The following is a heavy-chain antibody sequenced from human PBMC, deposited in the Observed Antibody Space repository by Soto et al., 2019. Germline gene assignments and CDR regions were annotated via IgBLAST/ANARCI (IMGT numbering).Heavy chain of an antibody. D-gene: IGHD2-8*01. Sequence: ASVKVSCKASGYTFTSYDMHWVRQAPGQRLEWMGWINAGNGNTKYSQKFQGRVTITRDTSASTAYMELSSLRSEDTAVYYCERDWGYCTNGVCYTSHYFDYWGQGTLVTVSS. J-gene: IGHJ4*02. CDR3: ERDWGYCTNGVCYTSHYFDY. CDR2: INAGNGNT. CDR1: GYTFTSYD. V-gene: IGHV1-3*01.